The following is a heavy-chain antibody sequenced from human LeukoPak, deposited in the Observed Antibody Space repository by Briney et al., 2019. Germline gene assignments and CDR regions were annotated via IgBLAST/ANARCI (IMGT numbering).Heavy chain of an antibody. V-gene: IGHV1-2*02. Sequence: GASVKVSCKASGHTFTGYYMHWVRQAPGQGLEWMGWINPNSGDTNYAQKFQGRVTMTRDTSISTAYMELSRLRSDDTAVYYCARPLLWWPQVGYFDYWGQGTLVTVSS. J-gene: IGHJ4*02. CDR1: GHTFTGYY. D-gene: IGHD4/OR15-4a*01. CDR2: INPNSGDT. CDR3: ARPLLWWPQVGYFDY.